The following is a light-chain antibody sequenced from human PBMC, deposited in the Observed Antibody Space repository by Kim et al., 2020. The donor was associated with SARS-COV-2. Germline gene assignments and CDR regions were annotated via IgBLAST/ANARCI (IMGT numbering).Light chain of an antibody. J-gene: IGKJ2*01. Sequence: SASVGDSVPVTCRASQSMGNWLAWYQQKPGKAPKLLLYGSFNLESGVPSRFSGSGSGTEFTLTINSLQPDDFATYYCQQYDVYPHTFGQGTKLEI. CDR2: GSF. CDR3: QQYDVYPHT. V-gene: IGKV1-5*03. CDR1: QSMGNW.